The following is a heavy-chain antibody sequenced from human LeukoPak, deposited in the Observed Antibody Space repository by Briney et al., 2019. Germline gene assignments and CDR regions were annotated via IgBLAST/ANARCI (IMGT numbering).Heavy chain of an antibody. Sequence: SETLSLTFTVSGGSISSYYWSWIRQPPGKGLEWIGYIYYSGSTNYNPSLKSRVTISVDTSKNQFSLKLSSVTAADTAVYYCARDYDSSGYYYDWGQGTLVTVSS. D-gene: IGHD3-22*01. CDR1: GGSISSYY. V-gene: IGHV4-59*01. J-gene: IGHJ4*02. CDR3: ARDYDSSGYYYD. CDR2: IYYSGST.